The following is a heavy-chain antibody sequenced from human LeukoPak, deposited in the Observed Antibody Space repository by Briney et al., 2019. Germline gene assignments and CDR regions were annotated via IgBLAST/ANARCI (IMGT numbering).Heavy chain of an antibody. D-gene: IGHD3-3*01. CDR3: ARELVSNFWSGYHYYMDV. Sequence: ASVKVSCKASGYTFTGYYMHWVRQAPGQGLEWMGWINPNSGGTNYAQKFQGRVTMTRDTSISTAYMELSRLRSDDTAVYYCARELVSNFWSGYHYYMDVWGKGTTVTVSS. CDR1: GYTFTGYY. J-gene: IGHJ6*03. CDR2: INPNSGGT. V-gene: IGHV1-2*02.